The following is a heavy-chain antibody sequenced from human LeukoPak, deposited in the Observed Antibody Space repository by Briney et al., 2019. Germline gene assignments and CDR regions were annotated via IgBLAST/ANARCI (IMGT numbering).Heavy chain of an antibody. Sequence: SETLSLTCTVSGGSISSYYWSWLRQPAGKGLEWIGRIYTSGSTNYNPSLKSRVTMSVDTSKNQFSLKLSSVTAADTAVYYCAGAHGSGSYYRTPYYYYYMDVWGKGTTVTISS. CDR3: AGAHGSGSYYRTPYYYYYMDV. CDR2: IYTSGST. J-gene: IGHJ6*03. CDR1: GGSISSYY. D-gene: IGHD3-10*01. V-gene: IGHV4-4*07.